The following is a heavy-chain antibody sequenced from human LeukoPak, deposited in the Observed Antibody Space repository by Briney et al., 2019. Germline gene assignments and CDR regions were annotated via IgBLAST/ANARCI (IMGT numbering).Heavy chain of an antibody. D-gene: IGHD6-19*01. Sequence: QTGTSLRLSCVASGFSFSNHGMHWVRQAPGKGLEWVSVIASDGGAKFYADSVKGRFTLSRGNSKNMFFLQMNFLTVEDTAIYYCAREATWGQWYFDHWGQGTPVTVSS. CDR1: GFSFSNHG. V-gene: IGHV3-30*03. J-gene: IGHJ4*02. CDR2: IASDGGAK. CDR3: AREATWGQWYFDH.